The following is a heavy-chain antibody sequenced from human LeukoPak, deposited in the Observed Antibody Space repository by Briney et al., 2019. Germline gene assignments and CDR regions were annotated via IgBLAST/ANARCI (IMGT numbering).Heavy chain of an antibody. CDR1: GFTFSTYA. CDR3: AKGLGFTIFGVVIGFDY. Sequence: GGSLRLSCAASGFTFSTYAMNWVRQAPGKGLEWVAVISYDGSNKYYADSVKGRFTISRDNAKNSLYLQMNSLRAEDTALYYCAKGLGFTIFGVVIGFDYWGQGTLVTVSS. CDR2: ISYDGSNK. D-gene: IGHD3-3*01. J-gene: IGHJ4*02. V-gene: IGHV3-30*18.